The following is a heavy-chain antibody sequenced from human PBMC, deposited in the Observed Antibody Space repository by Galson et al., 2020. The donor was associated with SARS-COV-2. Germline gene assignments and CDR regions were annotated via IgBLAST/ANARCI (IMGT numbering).Heavy chain of an antibody. V-gene: IGHV3-30*04. CDR3: ARDTAVATIQGLDY. CDR2: ISYDGSDK. CDR1: GFTFSNYV. J-gene: IGHJ4*02. D-gene: IGHD5-12*01. Sequence: GESLKISCAASGFTFSNYVMHWVRQAPGKGLDWVAVISYDGSDKYYADSVKGRFTISRDNSKNTLYIQMNRLRAEDTAVYYCARDTAVATIQGLDYWGQGTLVTVSS.